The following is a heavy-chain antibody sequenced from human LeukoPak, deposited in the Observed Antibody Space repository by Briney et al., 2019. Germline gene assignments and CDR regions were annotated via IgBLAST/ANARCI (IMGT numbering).Heavy chain of an antibody. Sequence: SETLSLTCTVSGGSISSYYWSWIRQPPGKGLEWIGYIYYSGSTNYNPSLKSRVTISVDTPKNQFSLKLSSVTAADTAVYYCARDRGYCSSTSCYRADAFDIWGQGTMVTVSS. J-gene: IGHJ3*02. CDR1: GGSISSYY. V-gene: IGHV4-59*01. D-gene: IGHD2-2*03. CDR2: IYYSGST. CDR3: ARDRGYCSSTSCYRADAFDI.